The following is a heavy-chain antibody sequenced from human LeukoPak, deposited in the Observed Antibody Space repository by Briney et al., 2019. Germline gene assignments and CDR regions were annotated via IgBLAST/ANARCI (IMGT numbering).Heavy chain of an antibody. J-gene: IGHJ4*02. V-gene: IGHV3-33*01. CDR2: IWYDGSNK. CDR3: ARARGAGPGAHFDY. Sequence: GRSLRLSCAASGFTFSSYGMHWVRQAPGKGLEWVAVIWYDGSNKYYADSVKGRFTISGDNAKNSLYLQMNSLRAEDAAAYYCARARGAGPGAHFDYWGQGTLVTVSS. CDR1: GFTFSSYG. D-gene: IGHD3-10*01.